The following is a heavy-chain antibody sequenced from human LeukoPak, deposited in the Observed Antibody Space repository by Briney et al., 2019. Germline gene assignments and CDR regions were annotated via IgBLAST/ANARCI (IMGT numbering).Heavy chain of an antibody. CDR3: ARSTGSTMFIDY. D-gene: IGHD3-10*02. V-gene: IGHV4-59*01. CDR2: VSDGGRT. Sequence: PSETLSLTCSVSGGSITSYYWSWIRQPPGKGLEWIGHVSDGGRTNYSPSLRSRVSISVDTSKNQFSLKLNSVTAADTAVYYCARSTGSTMFIDYWGQGTLVTVSS. J-gene: IGHJ4*02. CDR1: GGSITSYY.